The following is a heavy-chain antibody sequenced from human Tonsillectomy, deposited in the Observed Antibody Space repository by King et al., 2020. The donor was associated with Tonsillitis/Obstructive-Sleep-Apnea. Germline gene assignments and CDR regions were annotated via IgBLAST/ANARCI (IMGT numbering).Heavy chain of an antibody. V-gene: IGHV7-4-1*02. CDR1: GYTFTSYA. Sequence: VQLVESGSELKKPGASVKVSCKASGYTFTSYAMNWVRQAPGQGLEWMGWINTNTGNPTYAQGFTGRFVFSLDTSVSTAYLQTSSLKAEDTAVYYCARDVGNGDYDPGYYYYMDVWGKGTTVTVSS. CDR2: INTNTGNP. J-gene: IGHJ6*03. D-gene: IGHD4-17*01. CDR3: ARDVGNGDYDPGYYYYMDV.